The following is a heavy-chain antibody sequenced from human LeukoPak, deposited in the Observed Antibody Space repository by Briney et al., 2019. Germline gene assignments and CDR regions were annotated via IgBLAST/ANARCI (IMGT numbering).Heavy chain of an antibody. CDR3: AGMTRTIFDS. J-gene: IGHJ4*02. Sequence: GGSLRLSCAASGFTVISTYMSWVRQAPGKGLEWVSLIYSDGSTYFADSVKGRFTISRDNSRNTLFLQMNSLRAEDTAVYYCAGMTRTIFDSWGQGTLVTVSS. CDR1: GFTVISTY. CDR2: IYSDGST. D-gene: IGHD2-21*02. V-gene: IGHV3-66*01.